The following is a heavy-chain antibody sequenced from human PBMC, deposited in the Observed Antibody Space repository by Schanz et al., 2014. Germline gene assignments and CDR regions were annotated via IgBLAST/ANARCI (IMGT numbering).Heavy chain of an antibody. CDR2: ISADNGNT. Sequence: QVQLVQSGAEVKKPGASVKVSCKASGYTFTSYGISWVRQAPGQGLEWMGWISADNGNTKYPQKLQGRVTMTTDTATSTAYMELRSLRSDDTAVYYCARDAADFDDILTEEDDWGQGTLVTVSS. V-gene: IGHV1-18*01. CDR1: GYTFTSYG. CDR3: ARDAADFDDILTEEDD. J-gene: IGHJ4*02. D-gene: IGHD3-9*01.